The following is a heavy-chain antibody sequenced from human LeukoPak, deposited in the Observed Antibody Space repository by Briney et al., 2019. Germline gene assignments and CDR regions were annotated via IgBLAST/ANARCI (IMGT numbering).Heavy chain of an antibody. Sequence: SVKVSCKASGGTFISYAISWVRQAPGQGLEWMGGIIPIFGTANYAQKFQGRVTITADESTSTAYMELSSLRSEDMAVYYCARETQPGYSSGWYRSYFDYWGQGTLVTVSS. CDR1: GGTFISYA. CDR2: IIPIFGTA. CDR3: ARETQPGYSSGWYRSYFDY. J-gene: IGHJ4*02. D-gene: IGHD6-19*01. V-gene: IGHV1-69*13.